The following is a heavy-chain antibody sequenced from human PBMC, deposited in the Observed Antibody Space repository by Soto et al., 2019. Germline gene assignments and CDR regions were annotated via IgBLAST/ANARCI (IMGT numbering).Heavy chain of an antibody. CDR3: GKDYGAPGGVVD. CDR2: ISWNSGNI. Sequence: EVQLVESGGGLVQPGRSLRLSCAASGFIFDDYAMHWVRQAPGKGLEWVSGISWNSGNIVYAVSVKGRFTISRDDAKNSLYLQMNSLGAEDKAVYYCGKDYGAPGGVVDWGQGTLVTVSS. V-gene: IGHV3-9*01. CDR1: GFIFDDYA. D-gene: IGHD3-3*01. J-gene: IGHJ4*02.